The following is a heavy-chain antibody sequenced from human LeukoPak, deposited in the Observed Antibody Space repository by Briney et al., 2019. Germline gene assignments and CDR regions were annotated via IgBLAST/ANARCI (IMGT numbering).Heavy chain of an antibody. CDR3: ARVKVATIFSPLFGWFDP. Sequence: PGGSLRLSCAASGFTFSDYYMSWIRQAPGKGLEWVSYISSSGSTIYYADSVKGRLTISRDNAKNSLYLQMNSLRAEDTAVYYCARVKVATIFSPLFGWFDPWGQGTLVTVSS. D-gene: IGHD5-12*01. J-gene: IGHJ5*02. CDR1: GFTFSDYY. CDR2: ISSSGSTI. V-gene: IGHV3-11*01.